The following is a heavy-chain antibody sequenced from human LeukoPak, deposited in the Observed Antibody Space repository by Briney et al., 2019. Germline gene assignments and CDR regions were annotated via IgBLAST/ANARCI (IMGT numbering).Heavy chain of an antibody. J-gene: IGHJ3*02. CDR2: ISSSSSYI. V-gene: IGHV3-21*01. CDR1: GFTFSSYS. CDR3: ARETLEGYDAFDI. Sequence: GGSLRLSCAASGFTFSSYSMNWVRQAPGKGLDWVSSISSSSSYIYYADSVKGRFTISRDNAKNSLYLRMNSLRAEDTAVYYRARETLEGYDAFDIWGQGTMVTVSS. D-gene: IGHD3-3*01.